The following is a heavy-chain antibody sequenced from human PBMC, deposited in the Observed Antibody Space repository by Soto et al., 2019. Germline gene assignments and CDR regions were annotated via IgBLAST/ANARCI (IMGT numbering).Heavy chain of an antibody. CDR2: ITDSSDTV. CDR3: AKFVRQDSYWYFDL. D-gene: IGHD6-6*01. J-gene: IGHJ2*01. V-gene: IGHV3-48*01. Sequence: PGGSLRLSCVASGFSFSNYNMNWVRQAPGKGLEWVSYITDSSDTVHYADSVRGRFTISRDNAENTLYVQMNNLRAEDTALYYCAKFVRQDSYWYFDLWGRGTLVTVSS. CDR1: GFSFSNYN.